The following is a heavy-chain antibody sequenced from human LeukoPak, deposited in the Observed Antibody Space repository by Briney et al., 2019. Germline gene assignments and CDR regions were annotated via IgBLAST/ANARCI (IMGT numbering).Heavy chain of an antibody. D-gene: IGHD2-21*02. CDR3: AKHCGGDCYEYYFDY. CDR1: GFTFSSYS. Sequence: GGSLRLSCAASGFTFSSYSMNWVRQAPGKGLEWVSSISSSSSYIYYADSVKGRFTISRDNAKNSLYLQMNSLRAEDTAMYYCAKHCGGDCYEYYFDYWGQGTLVTVSS. CDR2: ISSSSSYI. V-gene: IGHV3-21*01. J-gene: IGHJ4*02.